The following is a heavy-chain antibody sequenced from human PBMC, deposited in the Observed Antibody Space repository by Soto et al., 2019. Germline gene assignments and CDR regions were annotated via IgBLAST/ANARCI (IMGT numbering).Heavy chain of an antibody. V-gene: IGHV3-7*01. Sequence: XGSLILSCAASGFTFSTYWMNWVRQAPGKGLEWVANIKQDGSEKYYVDSVKGRFAISRDNAKDSLFLQMNNLRAEDTAVYYCVRDWSTFWGMDVWGQGTTVTVSS. CDR3: VRDWSTFWGMDV. CDR1: GFTFSTYW. CDR2: IKQDGSEK. J-gene: IGHJ6*02.